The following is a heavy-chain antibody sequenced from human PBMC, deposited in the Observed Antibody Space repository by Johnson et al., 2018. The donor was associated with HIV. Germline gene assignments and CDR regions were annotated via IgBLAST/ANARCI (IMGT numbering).Heavy chain of an antibody. V-gene: IGHV3-11*04. J-gene: IGHJ3*02. Sequence: QVQLVESGGGLVKPGGSLRLSCAASGFTFSDYYMSWIRQAPGKGLEWVSYISSSGSTIYYADSVQGRFTIYRDNAKNSLYLQMNSLRAEYTAVYYCARAGNYDLWSGYLSDDAFDIWGQGTMVTVSS. CDR2: ISSSGSTI. D-gene: IGHD3-3*01. CDR1: GFTFSDYY. CDR3: ARAGNYDLWSGYLSDDAFDI.